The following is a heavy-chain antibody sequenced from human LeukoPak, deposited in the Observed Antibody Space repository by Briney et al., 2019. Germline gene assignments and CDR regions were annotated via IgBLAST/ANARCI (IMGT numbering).Heavy chain of an antibody. CDR1: GGSISSSSYY. J-gene: IGHJ6*03. CDR3: ARDERPGGPLTSMVRGKNPPAANYYYYMDV. Sequence: SETLSLTCTVSGGSISSSSYYWGWIRQPPGKGLEWIGSIYYSGSTYYNPSLKSRVTISVDTTKNQFSLKLSSVTAADTAVYYCARDERPGGPLTSMVRGKNPPAANYYYYMDVWGKGTTVTISS. CDR2: IYYSGST. D-gene: IGHD3-10*01. V-gene: IGHV4-39*07.